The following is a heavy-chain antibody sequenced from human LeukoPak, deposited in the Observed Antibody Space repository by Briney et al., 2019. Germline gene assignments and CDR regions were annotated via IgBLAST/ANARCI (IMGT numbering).Heavy chain of an antibody. J-gene: IGHJ6*03. D-gene: IGHD1-26*01. CDR2: INPNSGAT. CDR3: ARTRSRELDLLRPQQKRQDYYYMDV. V-gene: IGHV1-2*02. CDR1: GYTFTGSY. Sequence: ASVKVSCKASGYTFTGSYMHWVRQAPGQGLEWMSWINPNSGATKIAQKFQGRVTMTRDTSITTATMELSGLRSDDTAIYYCARTRSRELDLLRPQQKRQDYYYMDVWGKGTTVTVSS.